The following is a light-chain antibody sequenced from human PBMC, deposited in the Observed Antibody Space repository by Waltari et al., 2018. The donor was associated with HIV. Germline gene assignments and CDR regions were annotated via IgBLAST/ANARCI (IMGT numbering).Light chain of an antibody. Sequence: QSALTQPASVSGSPGQSITISCTGTSSDVGGYNYVSWYQQHPGKAPKLIIYEVSSRPAGFSDRFSGSKSGNAASLTISGLQAEDEADYYCSSDTSSSILYVFGTGTKVTVL. CDR1: SSDVGGYNY. V-gene: IGLV2-14*01. J-gene: IGLJ1*01. CDR3: SSDTSSSILYV. CDR2: EVS.